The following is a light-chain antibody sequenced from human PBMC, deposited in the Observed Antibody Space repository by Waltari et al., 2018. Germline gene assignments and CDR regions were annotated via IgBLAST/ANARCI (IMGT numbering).Light chain of an antibody. V-gene: IGKV3-20*01. CDR1: QSVGSSS. CDR2: RES. J-gene: IGKJ1*01. Sequence: EIVLTQSPGTASLSPGERVTLSCRASQSVGSSSLAWYQLKPGQAPRLVIYRESRRATGIPDRFSGSGSGTDFSLTISRLEPEDFAVYYCQQHGTLPATFGQGTKVEIK. CDR3: QQHGTLPAT.